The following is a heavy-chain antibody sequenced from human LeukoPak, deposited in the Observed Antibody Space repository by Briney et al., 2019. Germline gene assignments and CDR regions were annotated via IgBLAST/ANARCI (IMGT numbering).Heavy chain of an antibody. D-gene: IGHD2-8*01. J-gene: IGHJ6*03. CDR1: GFTFDDYG. CDR2: INWNGGST. CDR3: ARIGYCTNGVCYSYYYYMDV. V-gene: IGHV3-20*04. Sequence: GGSLRLSCAASGFTFDDYGMSWVRQAPGKGLEWVSGINWNGGSTGYADSVKGRFTISRDNAKNSLYLQMNSLRAEDTALYYCARIGYCTNGVCYSYYYYMDVWGKGTTVTASS.